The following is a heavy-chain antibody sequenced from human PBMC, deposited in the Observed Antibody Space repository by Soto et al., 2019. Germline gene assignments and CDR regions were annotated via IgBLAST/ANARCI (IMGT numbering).Heavy chain of an antibody. V-gene: IGHV3-23*01. Sequence: EVQLLESGGGLVQPGGSLRLSCAASGFTFSSYAMSWVRQAPGKGLEWVSAISGSGGSTYYADSVKGRFTISRDNSKNTLYLQMNSLRAEDTAVYYCAKDGGDYLPYYYYYTDVWGKGTTVTVSS. CDR1: GFTFSSYA. J-gene: IGHJ6*03. CDR2: ISGSGGST. CDR3: AKDGGDYLPYYYYYTDV. D-gene: IGHD4-17*01.